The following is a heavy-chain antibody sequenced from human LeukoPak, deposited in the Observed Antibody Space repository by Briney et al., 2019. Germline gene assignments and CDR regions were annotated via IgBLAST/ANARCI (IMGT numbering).Heavy chain of an antibody. V-gene: IGHV3-23*01. J-gene: IGHJ4*02. CDR3: ARDDGHYYGSGSLRY. Sequence: GGSLRLSCAASGFTFSTYDISWVRQAPGKGLEWVSGIGVSGSRTYYADSVKGRFTISRDNSKNTLYLQMNSLRAEDTAVYYCARDDGHYYGSGSLRYWGQGTLVTVSS. D-gene: IGHD3-10*01. CDR1: GFTFSTYD. CDR2: IGVSGSRT.